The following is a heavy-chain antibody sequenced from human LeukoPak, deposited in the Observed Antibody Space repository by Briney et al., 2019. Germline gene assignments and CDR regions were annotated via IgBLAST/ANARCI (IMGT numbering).Heavy chain of an antibody. CDR3: ATGQRSRGYYYYYMDV. CDR1: GYTLTELS. D-gene: IGHD1-26*01. Sequence: GASVKVSCKVSGYTLTELSMHWVRQAPGKGLEWMGGFDPEDGETIYAQKFQGRVTMTEDTSTDTAYMELSSLRSEDTAVYYCATGQRSRGYYYYYMDVWGKGTTVTVSS. V-gene: IGHV1-24*01. J-gene: IGHJ6*03. CDR2: FDPEDGET.